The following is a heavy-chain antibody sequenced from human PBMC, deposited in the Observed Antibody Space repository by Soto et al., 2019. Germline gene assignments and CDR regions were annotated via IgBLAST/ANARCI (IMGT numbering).Heavy chain of an antibody. D-gene: IGHD2-21*01. CDR2: INHVGIT. Sequence: PSETLSLTCAVSGGSFRGFYWTWIRQSPGKGLEWLGDINHVGITNYNPSLKSRVSIPVDTPKNQFSLKLSSVTAADTAVYYCARYWGVRWRFYYYGMDVWGQGTTVTVSS. J-gene: IGHJ6*02. CDR3: ARYWGVRWRFYYYGMDV. CDR1: GGSFRGFY. V-gene: IGHV4-34*01.